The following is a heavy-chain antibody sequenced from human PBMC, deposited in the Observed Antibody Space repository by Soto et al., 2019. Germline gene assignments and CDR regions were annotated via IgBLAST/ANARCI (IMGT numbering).Heavy chain of an antibody. CDR3: VRDGTKTLRDWFDP. Sequence: SETLSLTCTVSGASISGFYWSWIRKSAGKGLEWIGRIYATGTTDYNPSLKSRVMMSVDTSKKQFSLKLRSVTAADTAVYYCVRDGTKTLRDWFDPWGQGISDTVSS. CDR2: IYATGTT. D-gene: IGHD1-1*01. J-gene: IGHJ5*02. CDR1: GASISGFY. V-gene: IGHV4-4*07.